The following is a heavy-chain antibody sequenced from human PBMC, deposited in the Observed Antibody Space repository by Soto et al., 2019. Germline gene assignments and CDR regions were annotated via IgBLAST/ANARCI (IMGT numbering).Heavy chain of an antibody. CDR2: IHYSGST. CDR3: ARRIVILAADYGMDV. D-gene: IGHD2-15*01. CDR1: GGSISSYY. V-gene: IGHV4-59*08. Sequence: QVHLQESGPGLVKPSETLSLTCTVSGGSISSYYWTWIRQPPGKRLEWIGYIHYSGSTNYSPSLTSRVTISVDTSKKQFSLKLSSVTAADTAVYYCARRIVILAADYGMDVWGQGTTVTVSS. J-gene: IGHJ6*02.